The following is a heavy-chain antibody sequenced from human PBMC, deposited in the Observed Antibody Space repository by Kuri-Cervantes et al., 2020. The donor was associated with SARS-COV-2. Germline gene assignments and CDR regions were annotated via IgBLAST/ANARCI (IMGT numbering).Heavy chain of an antibody. CDR3: ARGDTYYYDSSGYWVY. CDR2: INHREST. V-gene: IGHV4-34*01. J-gene: IGHJ4*02. D-gene: IGHD3-22*01. CDR1: GGSFSPYY. Sequence: ESLKISCAVSGGSFSPYYWTWIRQPPGKGLEWLGEINHRESTNYNPSLKSRVTISVDTSKNQFSLKLSSVTAADTAVYYCARGDTYYYDSSGYWVYWGQGTLVTVSS.